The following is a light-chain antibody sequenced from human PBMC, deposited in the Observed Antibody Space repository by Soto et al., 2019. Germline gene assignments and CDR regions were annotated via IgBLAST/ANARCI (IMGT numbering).Light chain of an antibody. Sequence: TQSPSFLSASVGDRVTITCRASQGISTYLAWYQQKPGQAPRLLIYGASTRATGIPARFSGSGSGTEFTLTISSLQSEDFAVYYCQQYNNWPPWTFGGGTKVEIK. CDR2: GAS. V-gene: IGKV3-15*01. J-gene: IGKJ4*01. CDR3: QQYNNWPPWT. CDR1: QGISTY.